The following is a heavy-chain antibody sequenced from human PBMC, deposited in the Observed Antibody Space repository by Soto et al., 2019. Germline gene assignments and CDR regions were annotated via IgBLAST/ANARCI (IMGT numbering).Heavy chain of an antibody. J-gene: IGHJ4*02. CDR3: ARATIFGVVPPVVDFDY. CDR2: IYYSGST. D-gene: IGHD3-3*01. V-gene: IGHV4-31*03. CDR1: GGSISSGGYY. Sequence: QVQLQESGPGLVKPSQTLSLTCTVSGGSISSGGYYWSWIRQHPGKGLEWIGYIYYSGSTYYNPSLKGRVTISVDTSKNQFSLKLSSVTAADTAVYYCARATIFGVVPPVVDFDYWGQGTLVTVSS.